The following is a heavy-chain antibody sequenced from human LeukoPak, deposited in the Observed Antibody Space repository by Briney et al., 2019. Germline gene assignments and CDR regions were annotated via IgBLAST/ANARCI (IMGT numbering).Heavy chain of an antibody. Sequence: GPSVKVSCTASGYTFTGYYMRWVRQAPGQGLEWMGWINTNSGGTNYAQKVQGRVNMTRDTSISTAYMELRRLRSDDTAVYYCARSPRLQLGGSYYWGQGTLVTVSS. D-gene: IGHD5-24*01. CDR3: ARSPRLQLGGSYY. CDR1: GYTFTGYY. V-gene: IGHV1-2*02. J-gene: IGHJ4*02. CDR2: INTNSGGT.